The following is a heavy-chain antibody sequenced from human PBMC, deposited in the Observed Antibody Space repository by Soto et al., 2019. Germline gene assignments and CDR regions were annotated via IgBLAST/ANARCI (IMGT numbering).Heavy chain of an antibody. CDR1: GGSISSYD. CDR3: ARDHSSGWVNWFDP. D-gene: IGHD3-22*01. V-gene: IGHV4-59*01. Sequence: PSETLSLTCTVSGGSISSYDWSWIRQAPGKKLEWIGYMYSSGATNYNPSLKSRVTMSRDTSKNQFSLKLSSVTTADTAVYYCARDHSSGWVNWFDPWGQGTLVTVSS. J-gene: IGHJ5*02. CDR2: MYSSGAT.